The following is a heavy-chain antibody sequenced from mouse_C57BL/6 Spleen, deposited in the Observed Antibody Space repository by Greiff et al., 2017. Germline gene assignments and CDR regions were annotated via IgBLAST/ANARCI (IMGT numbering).Heavy chain of an antibody. D-gene: IGHD3-3*01. CDR1: GYTFTGYW. Sequence: VQLQESGAELMKPGASVKLSCKASGYTFTGYWIEWVKQRPGHGLGWIGEILPGRGSTNYNEKFQGKATITADPSSNTAYMQLSSLTTEDAAIYYCARGTPEHCYWGQGTTLTVSS. J-gene: IGHJ2*01. CDR2: ILPGRGST. V-gene: IGHV1-9*01. CDR3: ARGTPEHCY.